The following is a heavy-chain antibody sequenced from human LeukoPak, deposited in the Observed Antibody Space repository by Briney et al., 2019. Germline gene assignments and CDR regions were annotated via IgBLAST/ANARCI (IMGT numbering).Heavy chain of an antibody. CDR1: GFTFNDYY. J-gene: IGHJ5*02. CDR3: ATDGAGFDT. V-gene: IGHV3-11*01. CDR2: INIGATNT. Sequence: GGSLRLSCAASGFTFNDYYMSWIRQAPGKGLEWLSYINIGATNTHYAGSVKGRFTISRDNAKKFLYLEMDNLRAEDTAVYYCATDGAGFDTWGQGVLVTVSS.